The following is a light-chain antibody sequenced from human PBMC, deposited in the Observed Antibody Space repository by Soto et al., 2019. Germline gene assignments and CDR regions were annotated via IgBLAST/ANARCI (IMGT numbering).Light chain of an antibody. Sequence: DIVMTQSPDSLAVSLGERATINCKSSQSVLHRSNSKNYLAWYQHKPGQPPKLLIYWASTRESGVPDRFSGSGSGTDFTLTISSRQAEDVAVYYCQQYYETPPAFGQGTKLEIK. J-gene: IGKJ2*01. CDR2: WAS. CDR1: QSVLHRSNSKNY. V-gene: IGKV4-1*01. CDR3: QQYYETPPA.